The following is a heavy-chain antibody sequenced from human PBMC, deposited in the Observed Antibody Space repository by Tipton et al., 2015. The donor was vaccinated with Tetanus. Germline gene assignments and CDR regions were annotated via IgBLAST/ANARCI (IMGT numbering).Heavy chain of an antibody. Sequence: SLRLSCAVSGFIFSNYRMNWVRQAPGKGLEWVSSISSTSPYIYYTDSVKGRFTISRDNTKNSLYLQMNSLRAEDTAVYYCASGSTLDYWGQGSLVTVSS. V-gene: IGHV3-21*01. J-gene: IGHJ4*02. CDR3: ASGSTLDY. CDR2: ISSTSPYI. D-gene: IGHD6-25*01. CDR1: GFIFSNYR.